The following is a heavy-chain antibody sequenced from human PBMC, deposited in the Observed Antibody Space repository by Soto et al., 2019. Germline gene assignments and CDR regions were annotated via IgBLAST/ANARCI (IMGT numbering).Heavy chain of an antibody. V-gene: IGHV3-13*01. J-gene: IGHJ4*02. CDR1: GFTFSSYD. CDR2: IGTAGDT. Sequence: PGGSLRLSCAASGFTFSSYDMHWVRQATGKGLEWVSAIGTAGDTYYPGSVKGRFTISRENAKNSLYLQMNSLRAGDTAVYYCAREGFDYSIDYWGQGTLVTVSS. CDR3: AREGFDYSIDY. D-gene: IGHD4-4*01.